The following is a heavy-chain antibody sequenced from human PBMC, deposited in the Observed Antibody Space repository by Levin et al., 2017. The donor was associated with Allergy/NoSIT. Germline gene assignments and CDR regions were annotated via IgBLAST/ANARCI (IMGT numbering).Heavy chain of an antibody. CDR1: GGSFSGYY. J-gene: IGHJ5*02. D-gene: IGHD5-12*01. CDR3: ARGSSGKWLRLFDWFDP. CDR2: INHSGST. V-gene: IGHV4-34*01. Sequence: PSETLSLTCAVYGGSFSGYYWSWIRQPPGKGLEWIGEINHSGSTNYNPSLKSRVTISVDTSKNQFSLKLSSVTAADTAVYYCARGSSGKWLRLFDWFDPWGQGTLVTVSS.